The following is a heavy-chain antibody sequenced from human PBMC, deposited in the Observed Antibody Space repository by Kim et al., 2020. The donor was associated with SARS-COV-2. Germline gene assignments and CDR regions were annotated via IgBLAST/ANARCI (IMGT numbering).Heavy chain of an antibody. V-gene: IGHV3-21*04. CDR1: GFTFSSYS. D-gene: IGHD3-22*01. CDR2: IRGSSSSI. Sequence: GGSLRLSCAASGFTFSSYSMNWVRQAPGKGLEWVSSIRGSSSSIYYADSMKGRFTISRDNAKNSLYLQMNSLRAEDTAVYYCARSYVDYYDSGGAPRPRYCFDNWGQRALGTVSS. J-gene: IGHJ4*02. CDR3: ARSYVDYYDSGGAPRPRYCFDN.